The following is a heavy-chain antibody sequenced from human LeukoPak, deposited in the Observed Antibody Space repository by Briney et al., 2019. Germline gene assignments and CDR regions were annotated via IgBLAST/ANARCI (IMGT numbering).Heavy chain of an antibody. J-gene: IGHJ4*02. Sequence: GGSLRLSCAASGFSLSSFWMHWVRQAPGKGLVWVSRINTDGTSVSYADSVKGRFTISRDNAKNTLYLQMNSLRAEDTAVYYCAKVPDIVVIPAAATHFDYWGQGTLVTVSS. CDR3: AKVPDIVVIPAAATHFDY. D-gene: IGHD2-2*01. V-gene: IGHV3-74*01. CDR2: INTDGTSV. CDR1: GFSLSSFW.